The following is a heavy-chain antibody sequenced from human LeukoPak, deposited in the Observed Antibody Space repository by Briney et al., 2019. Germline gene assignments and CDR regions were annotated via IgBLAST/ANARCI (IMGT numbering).Heavy chain of an antibody. V-gene: IGHV3-30*03. CDR2: ISYDGSNK. Sequence: PGGSLRLSCAASGFTFSSYGMHWVRQAPGKGLEWVAVISYDGSNKYYADSVKGRFTISRDNSKNTLYLQMNSLRAEDTAVYYCARADGYNYDTPFGYWGQGTLVTVSS. D-gene: IGHD5-24*01. CDR3: ARADGYNYDTPFGY. J-gene: IGHJ4*02. CDR1: GFTFSSYG.